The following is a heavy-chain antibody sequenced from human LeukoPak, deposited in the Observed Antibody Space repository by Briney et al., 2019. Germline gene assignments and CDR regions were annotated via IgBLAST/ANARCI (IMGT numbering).Heavy chain of an antibody. CDR1: GASITGSSTS. CDR3: ASGTFDDYGDYDRGDYFDH. CDR2: INYSGPT. J-gene: IGHJ4*02. V-gene: IGHV4-39*02. D-gene: IGHD4-17*01. Sequence: PPETLSLTCTVSGASITGSSTSWGWVRQPPGKGPEWSGTINYSGPTYAHPSLNSRASIYVDPSNNSSSLKVSSVTAADTAVYYCASGTFDDYGDYDRGDYFDHWGQGTLVIVSS.